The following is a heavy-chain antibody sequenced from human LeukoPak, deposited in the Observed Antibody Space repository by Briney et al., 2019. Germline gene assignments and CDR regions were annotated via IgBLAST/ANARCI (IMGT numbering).Heavy chain of an antibody. J-gene: IGHJ6*03. CDR3: ARHMRLGYSSGWYNYYYMDV. V-gene: IGHV4-4*02. CDR2: INHGGST. Sequence: PSETLSLTCAVSGGSISSGNWWSWVRPPPGKGLEWIGEINHGGSTNYNPSLKSRVTISVDTSKNQFSLKLSSVTAADTAVYYCARHMRLGYSSGWYNYYYMDVWGKGTTVTISS. D-gene: IGHD6-19*01. CDR1: GGSISSGNW.